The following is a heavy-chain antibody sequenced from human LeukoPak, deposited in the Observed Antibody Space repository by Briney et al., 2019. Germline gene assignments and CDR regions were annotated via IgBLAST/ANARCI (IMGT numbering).Heavy chain of an antibody. V-gene: IGHV3-7*01. Sequence: GGSPRLSCAASGFTFSNYWMTWVRQAPGKGLEWVATINLDGSERYQVDSVKGRFTISRDNAKNSVYLQMNSLRAEDTAVYYCASPYGGDYWGQGTLVTVSS. J-gene: IGHJ4*02. D-gene: IGHD4/OR15-4a*01. CDR3: ASPYGGDY. CDR1: GFTFSNYW. CDR2: INLDGSER.